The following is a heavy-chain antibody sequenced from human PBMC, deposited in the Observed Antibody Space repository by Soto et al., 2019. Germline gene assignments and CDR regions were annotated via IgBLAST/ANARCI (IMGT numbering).Heavy chain of an antibody. CDR3: AKDLRSSRYWYFDL. CDR1: GFTFSSYT. Sequence: EVQLLESGGTLVQPGGSLILSCAASGFTFSSYTMNWFRQAPGEGLEWGSSISSSGGTTYYADSVKARFTTSRDNSKNTLDLQMNSLRAEDTAVYYCAKDLRSSRYWYFDLWFRGTLVTVSS. V-gene: IGHV3-23*01. CDR2: ISSSGGTT. J-gene: IGHJ2*01.